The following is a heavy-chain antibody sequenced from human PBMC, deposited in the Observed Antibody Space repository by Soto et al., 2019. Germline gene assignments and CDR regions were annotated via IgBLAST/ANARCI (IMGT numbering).Heavy chain of an antibody. D-gene: IGHD3-3*01. J-gene: IGHJ4*02. Sequence: SETLSLTCTVSGGSISSYYWSWIRQPPGKGLEWIGYIYYSGSTNYNPSIKSRVTISVDTSKNQFSLKLSSVTASDTPVYYCARDWGGSMLDYWGQGTLVTVSX. CDR3: ARDWGGSMLDY. CDR2: IYYSGST. V-gene: IGHV4-59*01. CDR1: GGSISSYY.